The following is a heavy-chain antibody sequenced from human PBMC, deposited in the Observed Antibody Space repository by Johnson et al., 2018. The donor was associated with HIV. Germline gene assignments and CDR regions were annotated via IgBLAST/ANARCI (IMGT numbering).Heavy chain of an antibody. D-gene: IGHD2-15*01. CDR1: GFTFSDYY. J-gene: IGHJ3*02. Sequence: VQVVESGGGLVKPGGSLRLSCAASGFTFSDYYMSWIRQAPGKGLEWISYISSSGSTIYYADSVKGRFSISRDNAKNSLYLQMNSLRAEDTAVYYCAREIVWASTHDAFDIWGQGTMVTVSS. CDR2: ISSSGSTI. V-gene: IGHV3-11*04. CDR3: AREIVWASTHDAFDI.